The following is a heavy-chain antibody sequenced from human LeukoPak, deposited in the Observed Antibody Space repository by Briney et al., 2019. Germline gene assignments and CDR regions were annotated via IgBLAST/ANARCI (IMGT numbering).Heavy chain of an antibody. Sequence: SETLSLTCTVSGGSISSSSYYWGWIRQPPGKGLEWIGSIYYSGSTYYNPSLKSRVTISVDTSKNQFSLKLSSVTAADTAVYYCARGSELRFLGWLSRPFDYWGQGTLVTVSS. V-gene: IGHV4-39*07. J-gene: IGHJ4*02. CDR1: GGSISSSSYY. CDR3: ARGSELRFLGWLSRPFDY. CDR2: IYYSGST. D-gene: IGHD3-3*01.